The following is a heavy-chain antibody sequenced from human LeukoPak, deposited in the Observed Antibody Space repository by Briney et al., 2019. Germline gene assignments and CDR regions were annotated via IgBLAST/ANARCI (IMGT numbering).Heavy chain of an antibody. V-gene: IGHV3-23*01. CDR3: AKARSSTWDYYFDS. CDR1: GFIFDNCA. J-gene: IGHJ4*02. D-gene: IGHD6-13*01. CDR2: ISGSGGNA. Sequence: GGSLRLSCAASGFIFDNCAMTWVRQAPGKGLEWASIISGSGGNAYYAGSVKGRFTISRDNFKNTVYLQMNSLRADDTAIYYCAKARSSTWDYYFDSWGQGTLVTVSS.